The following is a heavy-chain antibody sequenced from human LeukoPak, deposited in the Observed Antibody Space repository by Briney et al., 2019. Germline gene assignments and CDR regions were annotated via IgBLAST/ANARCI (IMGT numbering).Heavy chain of an antibody. CDR1: GFTFSDYE. CDR2: ISTSGSTT. J-gene: IGHJ4*02. Sequence: GGSLRLSCAASGFTFSDYEVNWVRQAPGQGVEWVAYISTSGSTTHYADSVKGRFTISRDNAKNSLFLQMNSLRAEDTAVYYCARGAQWVIDYWGRGTLVTVSS. CDR3: ARGAQWVIDY. V-gene: IGHV3-48*03. D-gene: IGHD1-26*01.